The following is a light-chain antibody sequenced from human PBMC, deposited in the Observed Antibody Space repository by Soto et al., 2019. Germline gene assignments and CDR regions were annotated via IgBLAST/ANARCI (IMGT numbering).Light chain of an antibody. J-gene: IGLJ1*01. CDR2: EVS. Sequence: QSALAQPPSASGSPGQTATISCAGTSSDVGGYDYVSWYQQHPGEAPKLIIYEVSKRPSGVPDRFSGSKSGNTASLTVSGLQAEDEADYHCSSYAGGKNFYVFGTGTKVTVL. V-gene: IGLV2-8*01. CDR1: SSDVGGYDY. CDR3: SSYAGGKNFYV.